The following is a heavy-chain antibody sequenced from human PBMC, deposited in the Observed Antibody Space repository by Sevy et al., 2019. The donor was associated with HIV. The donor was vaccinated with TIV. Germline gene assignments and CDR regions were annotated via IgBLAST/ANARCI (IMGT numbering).Heavy chain of an antibody. D-gene: IGHD1-1*01. CDR1: GGSISSYC. CDR3: ERDSTTRPKVLDY. CDR2: IYFTGNT. Sequence: SETLSLTCSVSGGSISSYCWTWVRQSPGKGLEWIGNIYFTGNTDYSPSLKSRVTLSLDTSKSQFSLTRKSVTAADTAFCFCERDSTTRPKVLDYWGQGTLVTVSS. J-gene: IGHJ4*02. V-gene: IGHV4-59*01.